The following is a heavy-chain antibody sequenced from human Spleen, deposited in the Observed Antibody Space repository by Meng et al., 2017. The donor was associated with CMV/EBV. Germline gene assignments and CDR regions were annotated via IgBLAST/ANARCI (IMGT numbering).Heavy chain of an antibody. CDR1: GFTFGDYA. Sequence: SLKISCAASGFTFGDYAMHWVRQFPGEGLEWVSGINWNSGIILYADSVKGRFTISRDNSNNTLFLQMNSLRAEDTAVYYCAKDRHTSSAPYYFDSWGQGTLVTVSS. CDR2: INWNSGII. V-gene: IGHV3-9*01. J-gene: IGHJ4*02. CDR3: AKDRHTSSAPYYFDS.